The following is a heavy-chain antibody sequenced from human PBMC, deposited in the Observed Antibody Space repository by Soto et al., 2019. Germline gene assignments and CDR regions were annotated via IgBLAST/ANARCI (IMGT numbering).Heavy chain of an antibody. D-gene: IGHD2-15*01. CDR3: ARGRYGYCSGGSCYQGHDY. J-gene: IGHJ4*02. Sequence: SETLSLTCAVYGGSFSGYYWSWIRQPPGKXLEWIGEINHSGSTNYNPSLKSRVTISVDTSKNQFSLKLSSVTAADTAVYYCARGRYGYCSGGSCYQGHDYWGQGTLVTVSS. CDR2: INHSGST. V-gene: IGHV4-34*01. CDR1: GGSFSGYY.